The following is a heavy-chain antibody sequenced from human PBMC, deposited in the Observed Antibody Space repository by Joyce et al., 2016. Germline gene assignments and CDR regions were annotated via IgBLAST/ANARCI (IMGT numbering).Heavy chain of an antibody. CDR1: GGSISSSSYY. D-gene: IGHD1-14*01. CDR3: ARGYRPSTRFDP. J-gene: IGHJ5*02. CDR2: IYYSGIT. Sequence: QLQLQESGPGRVKPSETLSLTFTVSGGSISSSSYYWGWIRQPPGKGLEWIGNIYYSGITYYNPSLKKRVTISVDTSKNPFSLKLSSVTTADTAVYYCARGYRPSTRFDPWGQGTLVTVSS. V-gene: IGHV4-39*07.